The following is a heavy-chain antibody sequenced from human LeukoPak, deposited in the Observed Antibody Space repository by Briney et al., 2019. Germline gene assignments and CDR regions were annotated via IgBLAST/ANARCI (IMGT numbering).Heavy chain of an antibody. Sequence: GGSLRLSCAASGFTFSSYWMHWVRQAPGKGLVWVSHVDTDGTSTSYVDSVKGRFTISRDNAKNTLYLQMNSLRAKDTAVYYCARDSPNYSKGAIDIWGQGTMVTVSS. J-gene: IGHJ3*02. V-gene: IGHV3-74*01. CDR3: ARDSPNYSKGAIDI. D-gene: IGHD1-7*01. CDR2: VDTDGTST. CDR1: GFTFSSYW.